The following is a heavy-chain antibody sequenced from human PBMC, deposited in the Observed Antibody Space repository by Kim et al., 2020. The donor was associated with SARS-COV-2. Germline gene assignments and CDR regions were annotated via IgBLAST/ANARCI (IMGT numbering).Heavy chain of an antibody. CDR1: GFTFSNYW. J-gene: IGHJ4*02. CDR3: HTGVGDAKVDY. Sequence: GGSLRLSCAASGFTFSNYWMTWVRQSPGKGLEWVANINRDGSEKYYVDSVKGRFTISRDNAKNSVSLLMNSLRDEDTAVYYCHTGVGDAKVDYWGQGTL. V-gene: IGHV3-7*01. CDR2: INRDGSEK. D-gene: IGHD1-26*01.